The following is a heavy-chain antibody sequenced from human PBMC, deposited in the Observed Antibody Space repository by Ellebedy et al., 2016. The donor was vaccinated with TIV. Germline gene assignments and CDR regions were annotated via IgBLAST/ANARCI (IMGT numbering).Heavy chain of an antibody. CDR1: GLSISSSNW. CDR2: IYYSGST. V-gene: IGHV4-4*02. Sequence: MPSETLSLTCAVSGLSISSSNWWTWVRPPPGKGLEWIGSIYYSGSTYYNPSLKSRVTISVDTSKNTFSLKLSSVNAADTAVYYCARHDYGDYEGENAFDIWGQGTMVTVSS. J-gene: IGHJ3*02. CDR3: ARHDYGDYEGENAFDI. D-gene: IGHD4-17*01.